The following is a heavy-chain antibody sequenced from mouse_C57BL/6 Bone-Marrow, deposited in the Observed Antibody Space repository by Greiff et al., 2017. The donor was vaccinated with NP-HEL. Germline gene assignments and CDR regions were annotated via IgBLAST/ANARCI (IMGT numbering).Heavy chain of an antibody. V-gene: IGHV3-6*01. J-gene: IGHJ4*01. CDR1: GYSITSGYY. CDR3: ARGRGFITTVVATGYYAMDY. CDR2: ISYDGSN. Sequence: ESGPGLVKPSQSLSLTCSVTGYSITSGYYWNWIRQFPGNKLEWMGYISYDGSNNYNPSLKNRISITRDTSKNQFFLKLNSVTTEDTATYYCARGRGFITTVVATGYYAMDYWGQGTSVTVSS. D-gene: IGHD1-1*01.